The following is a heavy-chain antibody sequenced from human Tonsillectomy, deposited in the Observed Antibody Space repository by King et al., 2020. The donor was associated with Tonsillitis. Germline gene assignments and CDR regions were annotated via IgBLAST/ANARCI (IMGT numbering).Heavy chain of an antibody. Sequence: VQLVESGGGLIQPGGSLRLSCAASGFTIRTNYMSWVRQAPGKGLAWVSIIYSSGRTFYADSVRGRFTISRDDSKNTVYLQMNSLRDEDTAVYYCARETCNSTSCSGFDYWGQGTLVTVSS. D-gene: IGHD2-2*01. J-gene: IGHJ4*02. CDR3: ARETCNSTSCSGFDY. CDR2: IYSSGRT. CDR1: GFTIRTNY. V-gene: IGHV3-53*01.